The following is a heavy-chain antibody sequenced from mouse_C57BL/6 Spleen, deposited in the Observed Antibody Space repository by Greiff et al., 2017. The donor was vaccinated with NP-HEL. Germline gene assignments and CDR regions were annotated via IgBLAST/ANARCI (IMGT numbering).Heavy chain of an antibody. CDR1: GYTFTDYY. Sequence: VQLQESGPVLVKPGASVKMSCKASGYTFTDYYMNWVKQSHGKSLEWIGVINPYNGGTSYNQKFKGKATLTVDKSSSTAYMELNSLTSEDSAVYYCARNRFITTVVAHMDYWGQGTSVTVSS. CDR3: ARNRFITTVVAHMDY. D-gene: IGHD1-1*01. CDR2: INPYNGGT. J-gene: IGHJ4*01. V-gene: IGHV1-19*01.